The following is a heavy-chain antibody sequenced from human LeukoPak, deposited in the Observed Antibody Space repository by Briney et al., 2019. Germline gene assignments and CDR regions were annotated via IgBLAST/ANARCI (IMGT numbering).Heavy chain of an antibody. CDR2: IYPVDSET. D-gene: IGHD4-23*01. V-gene: IGHV5-51*01. J-gene: IGHJ4*01. CDR3: ARRDYGGHAAYFDY. CDR1: GYSFTSNW. Sequence: GESLKISCKGSGYSFTSNWIGWVRQMPGKGLEWMGIIYPVDSETVYSPSFQGQVTMSVDKSINTAYLQWSSLKASDTAIYYCARRDYGGHAAYFDYWGQGTLVTASS.